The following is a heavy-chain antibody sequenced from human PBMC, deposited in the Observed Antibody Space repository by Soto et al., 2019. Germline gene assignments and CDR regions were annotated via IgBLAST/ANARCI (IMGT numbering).Heavy chain of an antibody. V-gene: IGHV1-18*01. J-gene: IGHJ5*02. CDR2: ISAYNGNT. CDR3: ARDLIVVVPAAMYWFDP. D-gene: IGHD2-2*01. Sequence: GASVKVSCKASGYTFTSYGISWVRQAPGQGLEWMGWISAYNGNTNYAQKLQGRVTMTTDTSTSTAYMELRSLRSDDTAVYYCARDLIVVVPAAMYWFDPWGQGTLVTGSS. CDR1: GYTFTSYG.